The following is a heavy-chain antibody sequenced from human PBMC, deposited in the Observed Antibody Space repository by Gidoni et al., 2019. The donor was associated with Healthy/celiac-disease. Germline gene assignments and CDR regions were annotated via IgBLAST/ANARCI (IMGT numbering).Heavy chain of an antibody. Sequence: QVQLVQSGAEVKTPGASVKVSCKASGSPFTGYYMHWVRQAPGQGLEWMGWINPNRGGTNYAQKFQGRVTMTRDTSISTAYMELSRLRSDDTAVYYCARSTLGMGGAFDIWGQGTMVTVSS. CDR1: GSPFTGYY. V-gene: IGHV1-2*02. CDR3: ARSTLGMGGAFDI. CDR2: INPNRGGT. D-gene: IGHD7-27*01. J-gene: IGHJ3*02.